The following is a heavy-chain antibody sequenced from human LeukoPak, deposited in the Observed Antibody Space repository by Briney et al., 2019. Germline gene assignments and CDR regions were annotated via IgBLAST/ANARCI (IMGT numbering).Heavy chain of an antibody. D-gene: IGHD3-10*01. CDR3: ARDVGGAGSF. Sequence: PGGSLRLSCAASGYSFSSYWMHWVRQVPGKGLVWVSRIDNYGRTTDYADSVKGRFTISRDNVQNTPYLQMNSLNAEDTAVYYCARDVGGAGSFWGQGTLVTVSS. CDR2: IDNYGRTT. J-gene: IGHJ4*02. V-gene: IGHV3-74*01. CDR1: GYSFSSYW.